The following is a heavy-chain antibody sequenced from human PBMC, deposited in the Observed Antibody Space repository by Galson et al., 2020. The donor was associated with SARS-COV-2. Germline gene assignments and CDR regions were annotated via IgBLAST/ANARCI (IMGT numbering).Heavy chain of an antibody. J-gene: IGHJ6*02. V-gene: IGHV4-4*07. CDR2: IYTSGST. CDR3: ASYGSGSYGYYYYGMDV. Sequence: SETLSLTCTVSGGSISSYYWSWIRQPAGKGLEWIGRIYTSGSTNYNPSLKSRVTMSVDTSKNQFSLKLSSVTAADTAVYYCASYGSGSYGYYYYGMDVWGQGTTVTVSS. D-gene: IGHD3-10*01. CDR1: GGSISSYY.